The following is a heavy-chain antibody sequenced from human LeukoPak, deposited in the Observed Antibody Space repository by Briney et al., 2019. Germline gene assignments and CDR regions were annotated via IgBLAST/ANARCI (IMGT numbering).Heavy chain of an antibody. V-gene: IGHV1-2*02. CDR1: GYTFTGYY. J-gene: IGHJ4*02. CDR3: ARAGHGATSVGEYMNDY. Sequence: GASVKVSCKASGYTFTGYYMHWVRQAPGQGLEWMGWINLNSGGTSYAQKFQGRVTMTRDTSITSAYMELSSLRSDDTAVYYCARAGHGATSVGEYMNDYWGQGTLVTVSP. D-gene: IGHD6-6*01. CDR2: INLNSGGT.